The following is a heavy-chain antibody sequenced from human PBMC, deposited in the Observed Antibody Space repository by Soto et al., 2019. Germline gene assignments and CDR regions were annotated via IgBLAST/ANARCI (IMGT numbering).Heavy chain of an antibody. CDR3: ARRCFDTSSGHWSPCAI. CDR2: VYYTGNT. J-gene: IGHJ3*02. D-gene: IGHD3-22*01. CDR1: GASISSSY. Sequence: QVQLQESDPGLVKPSETLSLTCTVSGASISSSYWSWIRQSPGKGLEWIAYVYYTGNTNYNPSLSGRVNVSVDPTKNQLSLKLTSVTAADTAVYYCARRCFDTSSGHWSPCAICSHWTMVTV. V-gene: IGHV4-59*01.